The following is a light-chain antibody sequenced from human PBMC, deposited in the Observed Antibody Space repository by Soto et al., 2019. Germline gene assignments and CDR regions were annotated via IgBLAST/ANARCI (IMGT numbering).Light chain of an antibody. V-gene: IGKV1-5*03. CDR1: QTISSW. Sequence: DIQMTQSPSTLSGSVGDRVTITCRASQTISSWLAWYQQKPGKAPKLLIHTASSLKSGVPSSFSGGASATESTPTISRLQPDDFATYYRQQYDSSWAFGQGTKVDIK. CDR2: TAS. J-gene: IGKJ1*01. CDR3: QQYDSSWA.